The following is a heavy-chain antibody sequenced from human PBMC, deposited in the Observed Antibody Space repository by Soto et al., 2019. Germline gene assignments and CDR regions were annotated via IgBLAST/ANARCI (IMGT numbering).Heavy chain of an antibody. D-gene: IGHD5-12*01. CDR2: MNPNSGNT. Sequence: ASVKVSCKASGYTFTSYDINWVRQATGQGLEWMGWMNPNSGNTGYAQKFQGRVTMTRNTSTSTAYMELRSLRSDDTAVYYCARDSGYGLLFDYWGQGTLVTVSS. CDR1: GYTFTSYD. J-gene: IGHJ4*02. V-gene: IGHV1-8*01. CDR3: ARDSGYGLLFDY.